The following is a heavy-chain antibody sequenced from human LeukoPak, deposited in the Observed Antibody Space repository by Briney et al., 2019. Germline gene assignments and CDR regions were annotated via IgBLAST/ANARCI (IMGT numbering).Heavy chain of an antibody. CDR3: AGEIVVVPPSTNGFDI. CDR1: GFTFSSYW. Sequence: GGSLRLSCAASGFTFSSYWMSWVRQTPGKGLEWVANIKQDGSEKYYVDSVKGRFTISRDNAKNSLYLQMNSLRAEDTAVYYCAGEIVVVPPSTNGFDIWGQGTMVTVSS. J-gene: IGHJ3*02. CDR2: IKQDGSEK. V-gene: IGHV3-7*04. D-gene: IGHD2-2*01.